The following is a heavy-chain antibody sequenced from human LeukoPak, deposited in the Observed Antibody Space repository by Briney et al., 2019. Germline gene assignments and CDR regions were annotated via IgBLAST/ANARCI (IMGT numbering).Heavy chain of an antibody. Sequence: SHTLSLTCAISGDSVSSNRAAWSWFRQSPSRGLEWLGRTYYTSKWYNDYAVSVKSRITVNPDTSKNQFSLHLNSVTPEDTAVYYCARQGFRRFDPWGQGTLVTVSS. D-gene: IGHD3-3*01. V-gene: IGHV6-1*01. CDR3: ARQGFRRFDP. CDR1: GDSVSSNRAA. CDR2: TYYTSKWYN. J-gene: IGHJ5*02.